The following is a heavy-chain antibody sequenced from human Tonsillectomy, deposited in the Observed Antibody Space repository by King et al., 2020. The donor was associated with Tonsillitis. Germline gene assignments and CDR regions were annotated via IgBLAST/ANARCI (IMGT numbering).Heavy chain of an antibody. CDR3: ARDRAVAGTWVHRHDAFDI. CDR1: GGTFSSYA. D-gene: IGHD6-19*01. V-gene: IGHV1-69*01. Sequence: VQLVESGAEVKKPGSSVKVSCKASGGTFSSYAISWVRQAPGQGLEWMGGIIPIFGTANYAQKFQGRVTITADESTSTAYMELSSLRSEDTAVYYCARDRAVAGTWVHRHDAFDIWGQGTMVTVSS. CDR2: IIPIFGTA. J-gene: IGHJ3*02.